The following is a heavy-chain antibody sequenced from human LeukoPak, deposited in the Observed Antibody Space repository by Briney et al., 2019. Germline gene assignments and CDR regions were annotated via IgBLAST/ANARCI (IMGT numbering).Heavy chain of an antibody. CDR3: ARSQRDVGYWRSTSCYGSVYYYYYMDV. J-gene: IGHJ6*03. Sequence: ASVKVSCKASGYTFTRYYMHWVRQAPGQGLEWRGWINPNSGGTNYAQKFQGRVTMTRGTSISTAYMELSRLRSDDTALYYSARSQRDVGYWRSTSCYGSVYYYYYMDVGSKGSTVTVPS. CDR1: GYTFTRYY. CDR2: INPNSGGT. D-gene: IGHD2-2*03. V-gene: IGHV1-2*02.